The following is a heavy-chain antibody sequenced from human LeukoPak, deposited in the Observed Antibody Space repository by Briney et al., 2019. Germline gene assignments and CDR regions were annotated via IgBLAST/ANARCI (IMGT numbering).Heavy chain of an antibody. J-gene: IGHJ4*02. V-gene: IGHV3-53*01. CDR1: GFTVSSNY. CDR2: IYSGGNT. D-gene: IGHD6-19*01. CDR3: AILGIAVAGTGY. Sequence: GGSLRLSCAASGFTVSSNYMSWVRQVPGKGLEWVSVIYSGGNTYYADSVKGRFTISRDNAKNSLYLQMNSLRAEDTAVYYCAILGIAVAGTGYWGQGTLVTVSS.